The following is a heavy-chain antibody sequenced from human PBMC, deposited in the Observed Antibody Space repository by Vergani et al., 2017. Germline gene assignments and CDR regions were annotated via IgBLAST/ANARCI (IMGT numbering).Heavy chain of an antibody. V-gene: IGHV4-31*11. CDR1: GGSISSGDHC. Sequence: QVQLQESGPGVVKPSQTLSLTCAVSGGSISSGDHCWTWLRQRPGKGLEWIGYIFYSGTTYDNPSLRSRLTISVDTSQNQFSLTLSSVNATDTAVYYCARGSRAAGYSGPDSWGQGTRVTVSS. D-gene: IGHD6-13*01. CDR3: ARGSRAAGYSGPDS. CDR2: IFYSGTT. J-gene: IGHJ4*02.